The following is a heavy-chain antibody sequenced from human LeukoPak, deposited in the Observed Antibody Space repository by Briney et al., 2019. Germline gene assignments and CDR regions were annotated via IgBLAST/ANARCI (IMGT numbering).Heavy chain of an antibody. CDR2: ISSSSSYT. Sequence: GGSLRLSCAASGFTFSSYSMNWVRQAPGKGLESVSYISSSSSYTNYADSVKGRFTISRDNAKNSLYLQMNSLRAEDTAVYYCARDKGSPWFGESNWFDPWGQGTLVTDSS. CDR3: ARDKGSPWFGESNWFDP. CDR1: GFTFSSYS. V-gene: IGHV3-21*05. D-gene: IGHD3-10*01. J-gene: IGHJ5*02.